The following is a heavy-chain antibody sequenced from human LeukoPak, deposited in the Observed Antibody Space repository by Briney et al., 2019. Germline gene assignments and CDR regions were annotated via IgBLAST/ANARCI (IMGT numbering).Heavy chain of an antibody. CDR3: SRLAIGGDGFDC. CDR2: IRSKAYSSTT. V-gene: IGHV3-49*03. Sequence: PGGSLRLSCTASGFTFGDYAMSWFRQAPGKWREWVVFIRSKAYSSTTDYSASLKARFTISRHDSKSIAYLQLNSLNTEDTAVYYCSRLAIGGDGFDCWGQGTLVTVSS. CDR1: GFTFGDYA. D-gene: IGHD2-21*02. J-gene: IGHJ4*02.